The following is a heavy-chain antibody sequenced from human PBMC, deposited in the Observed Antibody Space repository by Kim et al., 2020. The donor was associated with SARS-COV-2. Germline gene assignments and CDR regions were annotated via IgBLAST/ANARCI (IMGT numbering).Heavy chain of an antibody. J-gene: IGHJ6*02. Sequence: GGSLRLSCAASGFTFNTYWINWVRQAPGKGLVWVSRINTGGSTTHYADSVKGRFTISRDNAENTLNLQMNSLRAEDTAVYYCARGFYAGGLDVWGQGTTVTVSS. CDR1: GFTFNTYW. V-gene: IGHV3-74*01. CDR3: ARGFYAGGLDV. D-gene: IGHD3-16*01. CDR2: INTGGSTT.